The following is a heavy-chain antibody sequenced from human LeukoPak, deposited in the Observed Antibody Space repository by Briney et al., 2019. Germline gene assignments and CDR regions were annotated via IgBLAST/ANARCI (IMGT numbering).Heavy chain of an antibody. CDR3: ARAHSSGSRSAFDI. D-gene: IGHD3-22*01. V-gene: IGHV1-3*01. J-gene: IGHJ3*02. CDR2: INAGNGNT. Sequence: ASVKVSCKASGYTFTSYAMHWVRQAPGQRLEWMGWINAGNGNTKYSRKFQGRVTITRDTSASTAYMELSSLRSEDTAVYYCARAHSSGSRSAFDIWGQGTMVTVSS. CDR1: GYTFTSYA.